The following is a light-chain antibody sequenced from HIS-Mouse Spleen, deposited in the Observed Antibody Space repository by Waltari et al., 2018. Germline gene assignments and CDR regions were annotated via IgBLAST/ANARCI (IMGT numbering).Light chain of an antibody. CDR1: SSDVGGYNY. J-gene: IGLJ2*01. CDR2: DVS. V-gene: IGLV2-14*03. CDR3: SSYTSSSFNVV. Sequence: QSALTQPASVSGSPGQSITLPCPGTSSDVGGYNYVPWSQQHPGKAPKLMIYDVSNRPSGVSNRFSGSKSGNTASLTISGLQAEDEADYYCSSYTSSSFNVVFGGGTKLTVL.